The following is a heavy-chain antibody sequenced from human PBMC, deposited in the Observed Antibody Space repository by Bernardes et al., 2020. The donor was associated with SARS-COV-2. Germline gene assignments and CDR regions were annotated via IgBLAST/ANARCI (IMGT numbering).Heavy chain of an antibody. D-gene: IGHD3-10*01. CDR1: GFTFSSYW. Sequence: GGSLRLSCAASGFTFSSYWMSWVRQAPGKGLEWVANIKQDGSEKYYVDSVKGRFTISRDNAKNSLYLQMNSLRAEDTAVYYCAREGELLWFGELLREDGFDYWGQGTLVTVSS. V-gene: IGHV3-7*01. J-gene: IGHJ4*02. CDR2: IKQDGSEK. CDR3: AREGELLWFGELLREDGFDY.